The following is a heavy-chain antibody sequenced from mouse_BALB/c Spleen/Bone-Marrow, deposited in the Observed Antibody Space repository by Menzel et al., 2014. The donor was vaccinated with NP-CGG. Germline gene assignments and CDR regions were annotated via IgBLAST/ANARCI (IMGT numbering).Heavy chain of an antibody. J-gene: IGHJ3*01. CDR3: ARRFY. Sequence: VQLKESGPGLVKPSQSLSLTCSVTGYSITSGYYWNWIRQFPGNKLEWMGDISYDGSNNYNPSLKNRISITRVTSKNQFFLRLNSVTTEDTATYYCARRFYWGQGTLVTVSA. CDR2: ISYDGSN. V-gene: IGHV3-6*02. CDR1: GYSITSGYY.